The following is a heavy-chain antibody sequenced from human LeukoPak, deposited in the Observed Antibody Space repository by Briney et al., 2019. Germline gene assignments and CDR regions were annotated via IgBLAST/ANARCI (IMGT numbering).Heavy chain of an antibody. CDR1: GGSISSSGYY. CDR3: ARRSGIAVADYYFDY. D-gene: IGHD6-19*01. Sequence: SETLSLTCTVSGGSISSSGYYWGWIRQPPGKGLEWIGSIYHSGNTYYNPSLKSRVTISVDTSKNQFSLKLSSVTAADTAVYYCARRSGIAVADYYFDYWGQGTLVTVSS. CDR2: IYHSGNT. V-gene: IGHV4-39*07. J-gene: IGHJ4*02.